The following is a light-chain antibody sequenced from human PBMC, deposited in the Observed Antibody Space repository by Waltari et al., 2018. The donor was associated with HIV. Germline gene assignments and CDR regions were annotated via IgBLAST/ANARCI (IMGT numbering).Light chain of an antibody. CDR3: VAWDDSLRGVL. V-gene: IGLV1-47*01. Sequence: SVLTQPPSASGTPGQRVTIHRYGSTSTIGSNDVFWYQHLPGAAPKLLIHRNNQRPSGVPDRFSGSTSGTSASLAISGLRSEDEADYYCVAWDDSLRGVLFGGGTKVAVL. J-gene: IGLJ2*01. CDR1: TSTIGSND. CDR2: RNN.